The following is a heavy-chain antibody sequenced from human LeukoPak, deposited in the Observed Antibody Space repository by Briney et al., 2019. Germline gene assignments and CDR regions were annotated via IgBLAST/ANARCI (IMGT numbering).Heavy chain of an antibody. J-gene: IGHJ6*02. CDR3: ARDRFLSREDYYYGMDV. Sequence: SETLSLTCTVSGGSISSYYWSWIRQPPGKGLEWIGYIYYSGSTNYNPSLKSRVTISVDTSKNQLSLKLSSVTAADTAVYYCARDRFLSREDYYYGMDVWGQGTTVTVSS. V-gene: IGHV4-59*01. D-gene: IGHD3-3*01. CDR2: IYYSGST. CDR1: GGSISSYY.